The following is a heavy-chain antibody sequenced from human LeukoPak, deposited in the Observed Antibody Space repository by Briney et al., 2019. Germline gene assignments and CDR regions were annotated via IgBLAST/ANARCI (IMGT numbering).Heavy chain of an antibody. V-gene: IGHV4-39*01. CDR1: GGSISSSSYY. D-gene: IGHD2-8*02. Sequence: SETLSLTCTVSGGSISSSSYYWGWIRQPPGKGLEWIGSIYYSGSTYYNPSLKSRVTISVDTSKNQFSLKLSSVTAADTAVYYCARQTRGYYYMDVWGKGTTVTISS. J-gene: IGHJ6*03. CDR2: IYYSGST. CDR3: ARQTRGYYYMDV.